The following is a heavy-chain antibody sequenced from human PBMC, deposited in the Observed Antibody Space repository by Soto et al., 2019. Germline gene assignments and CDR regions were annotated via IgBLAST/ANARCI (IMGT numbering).Heavy chain of an antibody. CDR3: VKDCGAWPRDFDY. CDR2: MTNDGSAT. Sequence: GGSLRLSCSASGFTFRTYAMHWVRQAPGKRLEYVSAMTNDGSATFYADSVKGRVTISRDNSRNTLYLQMSSLRVEDSAVYYCVKDCGAWPRDFDYWGQGTLVTVSS. V-gene: IGHV3-64D*08. CDR1: GFTFRTYA. J-gene: IGHJ4*02. D-gene: IGHD2-21*01.